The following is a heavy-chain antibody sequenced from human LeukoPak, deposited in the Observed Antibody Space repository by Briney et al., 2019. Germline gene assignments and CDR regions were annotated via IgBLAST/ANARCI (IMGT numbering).Heavy chain of an antibody. CDR3: ARLDCTGDGCYNH. J-gene: IGHJ4*02. CDR1: GDSVTSDY. Sequence: PSETLSLTCSVSGDSVTSDYWSWIRQPPGKGLEWIGYVSSDGTTNYTPSLRSRVIMSVDTAKNHISLSLTSLTAADTAIYYCARLDCTGDGCYNHWGRGTLVTVSS. CDR2: VSSDGTT. D-gene: IGHD2-8*02. V-gene: IGHV4-59*08.